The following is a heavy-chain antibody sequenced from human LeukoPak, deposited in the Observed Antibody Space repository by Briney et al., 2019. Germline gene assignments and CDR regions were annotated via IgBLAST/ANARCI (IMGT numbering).Heavy chain of an antibody. CDR2: IDPSGGST. V-gene: IGHV1-46*01. D-gene: IGHD2-2*01. CDR1: GYTFTTYY. J-gene: IGHJ6*02. CDR3: ARSIAGAMSSAYYGMDV. Sequence: ASVKVSCKASGYTFTTYYMHWVRQAPGQGLEWMGIIDPSGGSTTYAQRFRGRVTMTRDTSTTTVYMELSSLRSEDTAMYYCARSIAGAMSSAYYGMDVWGLGTTVTVSS.